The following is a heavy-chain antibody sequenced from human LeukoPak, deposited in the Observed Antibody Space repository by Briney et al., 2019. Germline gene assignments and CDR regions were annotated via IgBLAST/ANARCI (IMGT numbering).Heavy chain of an antibody. J-gene: IGHJ6*03. Sequence: GASVKVSCKASGYTFTSYGISWVRQAPGQGLEWMGWISAYNGNTNYAQKLQGRVTMTTDTSTSTAYMELRSLRSDDTAVYYCARDFKYYYDSSGYYYLGGFMDVWGKGTTVTISS. CDR2: ISAYNGNT. CDR3: ARDFKYYYDSSGYYYLGGFMDV. D-gene: IGHD3-22*01. V-gene: IGHV1-18*01. CDR1: GYTFTSYG.